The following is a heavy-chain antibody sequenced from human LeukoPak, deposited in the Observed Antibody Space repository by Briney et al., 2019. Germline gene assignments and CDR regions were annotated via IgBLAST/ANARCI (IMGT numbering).Heavy chain of an antibody. CDR1: GFAFSSHW. V-gene: IGHV3-74*01. D-gene: IGHD3-10*01. Sequence: GGSLRLSCAASGFAFSSHWMHWVRQAPGKGLVWVSRINSDGSSTTYADSVKGRFTISRDNAKNTLYLQMDSLRDEDTAVYYCARGDGSGSYYYYWGEGTLVTASS. CDR3: ARGDGSGSYYYY. J-gene: IGHJ4*02. CDR2: INSDGSST.